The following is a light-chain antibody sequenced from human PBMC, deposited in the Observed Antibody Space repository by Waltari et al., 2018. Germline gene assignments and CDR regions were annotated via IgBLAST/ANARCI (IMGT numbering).Light chain of an antibody. J-gene: IGKJ4*01. CDR1: QGISSY. Sequence: IQLTPSPSFLSASVGDRVTITCRASQGISSYLAWYQQKPGKAPKLLIYAASTLQSGVPSRFSGSGSGTEFTLTISSLQPEDFATYYCQQLNSYPHTFGGGTKVEIK. CDR2: AAS. CDR3: QQLNSYPHT. V-gene: IGKV1-9*01.